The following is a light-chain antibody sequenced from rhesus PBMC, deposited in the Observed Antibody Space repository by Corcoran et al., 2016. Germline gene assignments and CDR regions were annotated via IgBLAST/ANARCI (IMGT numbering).Light chain of an antibody. CDR3: QQYNSSPWT. V-gene: IGKV1-22*01. CDR2: NAS. CDR1: QSITSW. Sequence: DIQMTQSPSSLSASVGDTVTITCRASQSITSWLAWYQQKPGKAPKLLIYNASTLQSGVPSRLSGSGSGTDFTLTISSLQSEDFVSYYCQQYNSSPWTFGQGTKVEIK. J-gene: IGKJ1*01.